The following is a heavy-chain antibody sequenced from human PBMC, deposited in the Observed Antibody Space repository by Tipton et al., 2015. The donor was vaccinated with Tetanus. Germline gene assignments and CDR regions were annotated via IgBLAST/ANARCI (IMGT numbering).Heavy chain of an antibody. D-gene: IGHD2-21*01. CDR1: GGSFSGYY. CDR3: TRDPYYGGYGWFDP. CDR2: ISYSGSS. V-gene: IGHV4-59*01. J-gene: IGHJ5*02. Sequence: TLSLTCAIYGGSFSGYYWSWIRQPPGKGLEWIGYISYSGSSSFNPSLKSRVTMSVDKSKNQFSLKLTSATAADTAVYYCTRDPYYGGYGWFDPWGQGTLVSVSS.